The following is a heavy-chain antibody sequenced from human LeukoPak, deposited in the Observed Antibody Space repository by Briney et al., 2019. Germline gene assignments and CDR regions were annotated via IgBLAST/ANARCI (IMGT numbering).Heavy chain of an antibody. V-gene: IGHV4-38-2*02. D-gene: IGHD4-11*01. Sequence: SETLSLTCTVSVYSISSGFYWDWIRQPPGKGLEWIGTFYHNGTTYYSPSLKSRATISVDTSKNQFSLRLSSVTAADTSVYYCARAKESDYSFDYWGQGTLVTVSS. CDR3: ARAKESDYSFDY. CDR1: VYSISSGFY. CDR2: FYHNGTT. J-gene: IGHJ4*02.